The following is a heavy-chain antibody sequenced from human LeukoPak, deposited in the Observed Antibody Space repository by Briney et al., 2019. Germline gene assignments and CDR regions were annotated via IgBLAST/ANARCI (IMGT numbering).Heavy chain of an antibody. D-gene: IGHD4-23*01. V-gene: IGHV3-30*18. CDR3: AKDLRWDTRGAFDI. CDR1: GFTFSSYG. Sequence: GRSLRLSCAASGFTFSSYGMHWVRQAPGKGVEWVAVISYDGSNKYYADSVKGRFTISRDNSKNTLYLQMNSMRAEDTAVYYCAKDLRWDTRGAFDIWGQGTMVTVSS. J-gene: IGHJ3*02. CDR2: ISYDGSNK.